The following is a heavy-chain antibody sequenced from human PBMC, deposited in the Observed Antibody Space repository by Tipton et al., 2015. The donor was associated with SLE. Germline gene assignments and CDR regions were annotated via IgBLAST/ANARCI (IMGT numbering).Heavy chain of an antibody. CDR3: ARDPDYDFWSGYLDY. D-gene: IGHD3-3*01. V-gene: IGHV3-30*03. J-gene: IGHJ4*02. CDR1: GFTFSSYG. Sequence: SLRLSCAASGFTFSSYGMHWVRQAPGKGLEWVAVISYDGSNKYYADSVKGRFTISRDNSKNTLYLQMNSLRAEDTAVYYCARDPDYDFWSGYLDYWGQGTLVTVSS. CDR2: ISYDGSNK.